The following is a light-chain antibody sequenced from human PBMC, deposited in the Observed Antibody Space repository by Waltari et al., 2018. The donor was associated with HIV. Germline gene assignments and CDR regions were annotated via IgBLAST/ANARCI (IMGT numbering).Light chain of an antibody. CDR1: SSTPGARDV. Sequence: QSVLTQPPSVSRAPGPGGTLSCNGSSSTPGARDVVHWYQQLPGKAPKLLIFGNTNRPSGVPDRFSGSRSGTSASLAITGLQAEDEADYYCQSYDSSLSGSVFGGGTKLTVL. CDR3: QSYDSSLSGSV. J-gene: IGLJ2*01. CDR2: GNT. V-gene: IGLV1-40*01.